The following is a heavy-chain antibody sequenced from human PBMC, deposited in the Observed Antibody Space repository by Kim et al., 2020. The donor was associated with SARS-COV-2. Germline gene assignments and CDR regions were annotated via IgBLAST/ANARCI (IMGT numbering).Heavy chain of an antibody. CDR2: SGST. V-gene: IGHV4-34*01. Sequence: SGSTNYNPALKSRVTISVDTSKNQFSLKLSSVTAADTAVYYCASIAGFDYWGQGTLVTVSS. CDR3: ASIAGFDY. J-gene: IGHJ4*02. D-gene: IGHD6-13*01.